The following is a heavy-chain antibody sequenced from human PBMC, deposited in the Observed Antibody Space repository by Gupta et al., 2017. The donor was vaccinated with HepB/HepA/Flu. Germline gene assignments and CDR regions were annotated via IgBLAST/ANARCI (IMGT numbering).Heavy chain of an antibody. V-gene: IGHV3-23*01. CDR2: IGSDMRT. J-gene: IGHJ6*03. D-gene: IGHD3-3*02. Sequence: EVHLLQSGGGLVQPGGSLSPSCAASGPTLTGPAMSWVRQAPGKGLEWVSGIGSDMRTHYADSVKGRFTISRDNSQNTVSLEMNSLRAEDTAVYYCAKDLHFWSAMDVWGEGTTVTVSS. CDR1: GPTLTGPA. CDR3: AKDLHFWSAMDV.